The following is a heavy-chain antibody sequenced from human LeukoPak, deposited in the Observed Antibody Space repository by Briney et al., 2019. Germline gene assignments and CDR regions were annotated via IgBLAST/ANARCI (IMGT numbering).Heavy chain of an antibody. CDR1: GGSISSSSYY. V-gene: IGHV4-39*07. Sequence: SETLSLTCTVSGGSISSSSYYWGWIRQPPGKGLEWIGSIYYSGSTYYNPSLKSRVTISVDTSKNQFSLKLSSVTAADTAVYYCARDSGYDFWSGYYALDYWGQGTLVTVSS. D-gene: IGHD3-3*01. CDR2: IYYSGST. J-gene: IGHJ4*02. CDR3: ARDSGYDFWSGYYALDY.